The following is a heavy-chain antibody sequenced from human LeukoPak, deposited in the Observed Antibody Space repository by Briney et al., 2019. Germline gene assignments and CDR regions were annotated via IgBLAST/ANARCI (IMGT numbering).Heavy chain of an antibody. V-gene: IGHV4-39*01. Sequence: SETLSLTCTVSGGSISSSSYYWGWLRQPPGKGLEWIGSIFYSGSTYYTTSLKSRVTISVDTSKNQFSLKLSSVTAADTAVYYCARHGRGLQFFEYWGQGSLVTVSS. D-gene: IGHD3-3*01. J-gene: IGHJ4*02. CDR3: ARHGRGLQFFEY. CDR1: GGSISSSSYY. CDR2: IFYSGST.